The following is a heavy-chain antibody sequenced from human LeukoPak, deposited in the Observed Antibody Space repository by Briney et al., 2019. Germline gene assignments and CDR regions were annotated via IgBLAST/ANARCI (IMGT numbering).Heavy chain of an antibody. CDR3: ARGGFCGGDCWVLDY. D-gene: IGHD2-21*02. J-gene: IGHJ4*02. CDR2: MNPNSGNT. Sequence: GASVNVSCKASGGTFSTYVINWVRQATGQGLEWMGWMNPNSGNTGYAQKFQGRVTITADKSTSTAYMELSSLRSEDTAVYYCARGGFCGGDCWVLDYWGQGTLVTVSS. V-gene: IGHV1-8*03. CDR1: GGTFSTYV.